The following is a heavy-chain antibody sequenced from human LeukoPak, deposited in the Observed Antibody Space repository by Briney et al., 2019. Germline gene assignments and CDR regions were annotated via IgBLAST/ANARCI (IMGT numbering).Heavy chain of an antibody. V-gene: IGHV1-2*02. CDR1: GYTFTGYY. Sequence: ASVKVSCKASGYTFTGYYMHWVRQAPGQGLEWMGWINPNSGGTNYAQKFQGRVTMTRDTSISTAYMELSRLRSDDTAVYYCAREKMTTVTRYFDYWGQGTLVTVSS. D-gene: IGHD4-17*01. J-gene: IGHJ4*02. CDR3: AREKMTTVTRYFDY. CDR2: INPNSGGT.